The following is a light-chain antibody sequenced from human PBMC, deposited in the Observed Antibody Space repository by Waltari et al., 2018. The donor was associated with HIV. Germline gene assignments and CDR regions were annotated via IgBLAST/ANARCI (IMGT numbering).Light chain of an antibody. V-gene: IGKV3-15*01. J-gene: IGKJ2*01. Sequence: EIVMTQSPATLSVSPGERATLSCRASQSVSSNLAWYQQKPGQAPRLLIYGASTRDTGIPARFSGSGSGTEFTLTISSLQSEDFAVYYCQQYNNWPPLMYTFGQGTKLEIK. CDR3: QQYNNWPPLMYT. CDR1: QSVSSN. CDR2: GAS.